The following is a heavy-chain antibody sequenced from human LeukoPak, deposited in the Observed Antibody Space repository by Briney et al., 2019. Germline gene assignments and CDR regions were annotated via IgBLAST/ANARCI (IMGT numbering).Heavy chain of an antibody. Sequence: GGSLRLSCATSGFTFSCYAMNWVRQAPRKGLEWVSGISGSGITYYPNSVKGRFTISRDNSKNTLYLQMDSLRAEDTAVYYCAKGSGGSCYSGIDYWGQGTLVTVSS. CDR2: ISGSGIT. D-gene: IGHD2-15*01. CDR1: GFTFSCYA. V-gene: IGHV3-23*01. J-gene: IGHJ4*02. CDR3: AKGSGGSCYSGIDY.